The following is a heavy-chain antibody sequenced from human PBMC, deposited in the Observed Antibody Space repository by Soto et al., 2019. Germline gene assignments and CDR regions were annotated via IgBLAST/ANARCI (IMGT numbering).Heavy chain of an antibody. D-gene: IGHD3-10*01. J-gene: IGHJ6*02. V-gene: IGHV1-69*13. CDR1: GGTFSSYA. CDR3: ARAYYGSGSYRNYYYGMDV. CDR2: IIPIFGTA. Sequence: SVKVSCKASGGTFSSYAISWVRQAPGQGLEWMGGIIPIFGTANYAQKFQGRVTITADESTSTAYMELGSLRSEDTAVYYCARAYYGSGSYRNYYYGMDVWGQGTTVTVSS.